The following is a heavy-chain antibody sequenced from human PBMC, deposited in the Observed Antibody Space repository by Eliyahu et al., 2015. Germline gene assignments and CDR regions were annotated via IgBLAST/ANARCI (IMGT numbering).Heavy chain of an antibody. CDR2: IYWGKDK. Sequence: QITLTESGPTLVKPTQTLTLTCTFSGFSLSTGAVGVGWIRQPPGKALEWLALIYWGKDKRYTPSLKSRLTIAKDTSKNQVVLTLTNVDPADTATYYCAHFGSSWYSGGYYYYMDVWGKGTTVTVSS. CDR1: GFSLSTGAVG. V-gene: IGHV2-5*02. D-gene: IGHD6-13*01. J-gene: IGHJ6*03. CDR3: AHFGSSWYSGGYYYYMDV.